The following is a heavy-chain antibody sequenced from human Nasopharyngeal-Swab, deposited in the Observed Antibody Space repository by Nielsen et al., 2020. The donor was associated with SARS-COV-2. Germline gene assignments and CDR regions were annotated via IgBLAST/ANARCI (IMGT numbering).Heavy chain of an antibody. D-gene: IGHD5-18*01. V-gene: IGHV3-23*01. CDR3: AKRYADTYGYPANFFDY. CDR1: GFTFSSYT. J-gene: IGHJ4*02. CDR2: IGGSTGNT. Sequence: GGSLRLSCAASGFTFSSYTMNWVRQAPGKGLEWVSTIGGSTGNTYYAASVKGRLTISRDNSKSTLYLQMNSLSAEDTAVYYCAKRYADTYGYPANFFDYWGPGTLVTVSS.